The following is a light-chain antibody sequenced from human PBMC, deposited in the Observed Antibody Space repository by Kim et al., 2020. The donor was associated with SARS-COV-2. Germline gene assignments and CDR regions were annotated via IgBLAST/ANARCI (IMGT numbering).Light chain of an antibody. V-gene: IGKV3-20*01. Sequence: EIVLTQSPGTLSLSPGERATLSCRASQSVKNKYLAWYQQKPGQAPSLVLFLASSRATGIPDRFSGSGSGTDFTLTISRLEPEDFAVYYCQQYGSSPYTFGQGTKLEI. CDR1: QSVKNKY. CDR2: LAS. CDR3: QQYGSSPYT. J-gene: IGKJ2*01.